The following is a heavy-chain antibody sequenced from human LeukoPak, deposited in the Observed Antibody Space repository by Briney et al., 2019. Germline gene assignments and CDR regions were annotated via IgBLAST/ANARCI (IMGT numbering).Heavy chain of an antibody. J-gene: IGHJ3*02. D-gene: IGHD6-19*01. CDR2: ISWNSGSI. V-gene: IGHV3-9*01. Sequence: GGSLRLSCAASGFTFDDYAMHWVRQAPGKGLEWVSGISWNSGSIGYADSVKGRFTISRDNAKNSLYLQMNSLGAEDTALYYCANSVGWAVADAFDIWGQGTMVTVSP. CDR1: GFTFDDYA. CDR3: ANSVGWAVADAFDI.